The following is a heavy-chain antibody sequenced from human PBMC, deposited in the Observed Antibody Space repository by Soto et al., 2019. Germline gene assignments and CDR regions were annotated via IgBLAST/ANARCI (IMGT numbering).Heavy chain of an antibody. J-gene: IGHJ5*02. CDR1: GYTFTSYY. CDR2: INPSGGST. Sequence: ASVKVSCKASGYTFTSYYMHWVRQAPGQGLEWMGIINPSGGSTNYAQKLQGRVTMTRDTSISTAYMELSRLRSDDTAVYYCARGSYCGGDCQIKGDWFDPWGQGTLVTVSS. V-gene: IGHV1-46*01. CDR3: ARGSYCGGDCQIKGDWFDP. D-gene: IGHD2-21*01.